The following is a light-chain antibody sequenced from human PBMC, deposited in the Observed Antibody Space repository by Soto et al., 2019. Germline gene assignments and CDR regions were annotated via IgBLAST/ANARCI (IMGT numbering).Light chain of an antibody. Sequence: DIQMTQSPSSLSASVGDRVTITCRASQTISTYLNWYQQKPGKAPRLLIYDASSLLSGVPSRFSGSGSGTQFTLTITSLQPEDFATYYCQQSYSTPRTFGQGTKVDIK. V-gene: IGKV1-39*01. CDR1: QTISTY. CDR2: DAS. CDR3: QQSYSTPRT. J-gene: IGKJ1*01.